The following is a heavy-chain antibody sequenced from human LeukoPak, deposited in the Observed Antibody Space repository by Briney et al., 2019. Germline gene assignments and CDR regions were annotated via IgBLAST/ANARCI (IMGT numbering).Heavy chain of an antibody. CDR2: INPNSGGT. V-gene: IGHV1-2*02. CDR3: ARDRESYYDSSGYTN. D-gene: IGHD3-22*01. CDR1: GYTFTGYY. J-gene: IGHJ4*02. Sequence: GASVKVSCKASGYTFTGYYMHWVRQAPGQGLEWMGWINPNSGGTNYAQKFQGRVTMTRDTSISTAYMELSRLRSDDTAVYYCARDRESYYDSSGYTNWGQGTLVTVSS.